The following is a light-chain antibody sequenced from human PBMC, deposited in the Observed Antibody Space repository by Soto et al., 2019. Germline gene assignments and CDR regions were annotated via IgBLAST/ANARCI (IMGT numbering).Light chain of an antibody. V-gene: IGKV3-11*01. CDR2: GAS. CDR3: QQRSNWPIT. Sequence: EIVLTQSPATLSLSPGERATVSCRASQSVSSYLAWYQQKPGQAPRLPIYGASNRAAGTPARFSGSGSGTDFTLTISSLEPEDFALYYCQQRSNWPITFGQGTRLEIK. J-gene: IGKJ5*01. CDR1: QSVSSY.